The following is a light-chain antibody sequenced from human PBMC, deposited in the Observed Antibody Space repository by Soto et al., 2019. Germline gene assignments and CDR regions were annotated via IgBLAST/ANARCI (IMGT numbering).Light chain of an antibody. V-gene: IGKV1-39*01. Sequence: DIQMTQSPSSLSASVGDRVTITCRASQTISIDLNWYQQKPGRVPTLLISATSSLQSGVPSRFVGSVAGTDFTLTISRLQPEDFATYYCQQSHSTPTFGGGTQVEIK. CDR1: QTISID. J-gene: IGKJ4*01. CDR2: ATS. CDR3: QQSHSTPT.